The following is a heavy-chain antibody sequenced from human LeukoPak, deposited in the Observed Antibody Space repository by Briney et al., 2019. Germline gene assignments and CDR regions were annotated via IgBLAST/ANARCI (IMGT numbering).Heavy chain of an antibody. V-gene: IGHV4-31*03. Sequence: TSETLSLTCTVSGGSISSGDYYWNWIRQHPEKSLEWIGYIYYSGSTYYNPSLKSRVTISVDTSKNQFSLKLRSVTAADTAVYYCARARNSNYDSSGYPLYYFDYWGQGTLVTVSS. CDR2: IYYSGST. J-gene: IGHJ4*02. CDR1: GGSISSGDYY. D-gene: IGHD3-22*01. CDR3: ARARNSNYDSSGYPLYYFDY.